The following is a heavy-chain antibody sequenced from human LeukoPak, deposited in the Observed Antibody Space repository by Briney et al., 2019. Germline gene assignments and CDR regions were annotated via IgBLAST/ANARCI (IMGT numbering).Heavy chain of an antibody. CDR3: ASLSGSYYFVDY. Sequence: SSETLSLTCAVYGGSFSGYYWSWIRQPPGKGLEWIGEINHSGSTNYNPSLKSRVTISEDTSKNRFSLKLSSVTAADTAVYYCASLSGSYYFVDYWGQGTLVTVSS. CDR2: INHSGST. D-gene: IGHD1-26*01. J-gene: IGHJ4*02. V-gene: IGHV4-34*01. CDR1: GGSFSGYY.